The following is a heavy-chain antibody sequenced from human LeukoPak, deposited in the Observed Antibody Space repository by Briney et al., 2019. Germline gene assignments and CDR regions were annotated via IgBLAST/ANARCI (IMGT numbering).Heavy chain of an antibody. CDR2: ISWNSGSI. V-gene: IGHV3-9*01. Sequence: GRSLRLSCAASGFTFDDYAMHWVRPAPGKGLEWVSGISWNSGSIGYADSVKGRFTISRDNAKNSLYLQMNSLRAEDTALYYCAKDLAVAGDSWGQGTLVTVSS. CDR1: GFTFDDYA. D-gene: IGHD6-19*01. CDR3: AKDLAVAGDS. J-gene: IGHJ1*01.